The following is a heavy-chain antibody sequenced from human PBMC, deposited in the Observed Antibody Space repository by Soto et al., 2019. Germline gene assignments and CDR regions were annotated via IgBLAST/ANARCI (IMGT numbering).Heavy chain of an antibody. D-gene: IGHD2-2*01. CDR3: ARVLGDIVVVPAAPGEAFDI. Sequence: SVKVSCKASGGTFSSYAISWVRQAPGQGLEWMGGIIPIFGTANYAQKFQGRVTITADESTSTAHTGLSSLRSEDRAVYYCARVLGDIVVVPAAPGEAFDIWGQGTMVTVS. CDR1: GGTFSSYA. J-gene: IGHJ3*02. V-gene: IGHV1-69*13. CDR2: IIPIFGTA.